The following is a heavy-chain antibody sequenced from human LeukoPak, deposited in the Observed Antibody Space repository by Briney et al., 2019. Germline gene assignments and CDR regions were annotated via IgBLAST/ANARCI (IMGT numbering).Heavy chain of an antibody. V-gene: IGHV4-59*08. CDR2: KYYSWST. D-gene: IGHD3-10*01. CDR1: GXSISSYW. J-gene: IGHJ6*02. CDR3: ARQDYLFSGMAV. Sequence: SATLSLTYTVSGXSISSYWWSWLRQPPRKGLERIGYKYYSWSTNYNPYLKGRVTISVDTSKNQPSLILSSVSAADTAVYYCARQDYLFSGMAVWGQGTTVTVSS.